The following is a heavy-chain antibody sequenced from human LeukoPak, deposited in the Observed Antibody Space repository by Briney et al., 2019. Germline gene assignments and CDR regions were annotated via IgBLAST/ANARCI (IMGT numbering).Heavy chain of an antibody. D-gene: IGHD3-22*01. CDR2: IKSKTDGGTT. J-gene: IGHJ3*02. CDR1: GFTFSNAW. Sequence: GGSLRLSCAASGFTFSNAWMSWVRQAPGKGLEWVGRIKSKTDGGTTDYAAPVKGRFTISRDDSKNTLYLQMNSLKTEDTAVYYCTTLLEAWWLLGSQGIAAFDIWGQGTMVTVSS. V-gene: IGHV3-15*01. CDR3: TTLLEAWWLLGSQGIAAFDI.